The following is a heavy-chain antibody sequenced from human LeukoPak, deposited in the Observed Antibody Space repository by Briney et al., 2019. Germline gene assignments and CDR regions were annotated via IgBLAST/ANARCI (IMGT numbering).Heavy chain of an antibody. J-gene: IGHJ4*02. CDR2: IRRSGDST. Sequence: VSAIRRSGDSTYYADSVKGRFTISRDNSKNTLYLQMNSLRAEDTAVYYCAKVVEEFLPLWGQGTLVTVSS. CDR3: AKVVEEFLPL. V-gene: IGHV3-23*01. D-gene: IGHD3-16*01.